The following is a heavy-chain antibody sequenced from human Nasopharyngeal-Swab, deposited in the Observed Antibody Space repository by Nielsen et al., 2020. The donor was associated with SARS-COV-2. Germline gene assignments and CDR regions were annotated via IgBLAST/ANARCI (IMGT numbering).Heavy chain of an antibody. J-gene: IGHJ6*02. Sequence: SDTLSLTCTVSGGSISSSSYYWGWIRQPPGKGLAWIGSIYYSGSTYYNPSLKSRVTISVDTSKNQFSLKLSSVTAADTAVYYCAIGYSGYDRGGGSYYYYYGMDVWGQGTTVTVSS. CDR1: GGSISSSSYY. CDR3: AIGYSGYDRGGGSYYYYYGMDV. V-gene: IGHV4-39*07. D-gene: IGHD5-12*01. CDR2: IYYSGST.